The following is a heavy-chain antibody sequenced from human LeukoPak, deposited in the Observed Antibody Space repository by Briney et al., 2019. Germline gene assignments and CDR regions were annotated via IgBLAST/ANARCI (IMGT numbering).Heavy chain of an antibody. V-gene: IGHV4-59*01. CDR1: VHPISIYY. CDR2: IYYSGST. CDR3: AGAHHYYGSSGYYPNWFDP. J-gene: IGHJ5*02. D-gene: IGHD3-22*01. Sequence: SETLSLTCTVSVHPISIYYWIWSRQPPGKGLEWIGYIYYSGSTNYNPSLKSRVTISVDTSKRELCMKLSSVTAVYTCAYDWAGAHHYYGSSGYYPNWFDPWGQGTLVTVSS.